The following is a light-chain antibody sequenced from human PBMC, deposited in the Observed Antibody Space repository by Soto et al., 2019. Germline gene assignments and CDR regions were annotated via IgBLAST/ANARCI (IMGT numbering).Light chain of an antibody. CDR2: GAS. CDR1: QSVNSIH. J-gene: IGKJ1*01. CDR3: QQFGSSPWT. Sequence: ETVLTQSPGTLSLSPGERAILSCRASQSVNSIHLAWYQQKPGQPPRLLIYGASNRATGIPDRFSGSGSGTDFTLTISSLEPEDFAVYYCQQFGSSPWTFGQGTKVEIK. V-gene: IGKV3-20*01.